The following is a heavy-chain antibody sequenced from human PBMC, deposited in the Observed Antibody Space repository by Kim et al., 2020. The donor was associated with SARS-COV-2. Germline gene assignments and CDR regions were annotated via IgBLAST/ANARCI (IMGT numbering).Heavy chain of an antibody. D-gene: IGHD6-19*01. J-gene: IGHJ4*02. CDR2: ISGSGGST. V-gene: IGHV3-23*01. Sequence: GGSLRLSCAASGFTFSSYAMSWVRQAPGKGLEWVSAISGSGGSTYYADSVKGRFAISRDNSKNTLYLQMNSLRAEDTAVYYCAKAVSGWRSLGDYWGQGTLVTVSS. CDR1: GFTFSSYA. CDR3: AKAVSGWRSLGDY.